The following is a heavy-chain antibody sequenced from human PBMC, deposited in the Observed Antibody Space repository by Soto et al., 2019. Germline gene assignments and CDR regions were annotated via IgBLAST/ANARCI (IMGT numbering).Heavy chain of an antibody. CDR1: GFTFTTYA. V-gene: IGHV3-23*01. Sequence: EVQLLESGGGLVQPGGSLRLSCEPSGFTFTTYAMSWVRQAPGKGLEWVSSISSGGDTYYADSVKGRFTISRDSSKNTLYLQMNNLRAEDTATYYCAKDYSSGYYAFDIWGRGTMVTVSS. CDR3: AKDYSSGYYAFDI. D-gene: IGHD3-22*01. CDR2: ISSGGDT. J-gene: IGHJ3*02.